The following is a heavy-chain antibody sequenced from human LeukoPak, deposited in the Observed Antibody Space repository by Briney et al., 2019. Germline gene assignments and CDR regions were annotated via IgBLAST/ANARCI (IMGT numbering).Heavy chain of an antibody. V-gene: IGHV3-20*04. CDR1: GFTFDDYG. J-gene: IGHJ4*02. Sequence: GGSLRLSCAASGFTFDDYGMSWVRQAPGKGLEWVSGINWNGGSTGYADSVKGRFTISRDNAKNSRYMQMNSLRAEDTALYYCARGDSSGYYYYFDDWGKGTLVTVSS. CDR2: INWNGGST. CDR3: ARGDSSGYYYYFDD. D-gene: IGHD3-22*01.